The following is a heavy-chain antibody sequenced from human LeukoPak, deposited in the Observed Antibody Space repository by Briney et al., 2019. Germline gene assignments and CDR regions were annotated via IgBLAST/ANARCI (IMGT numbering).Heavy chain of an antibody. V-gene: IGHV4-59*01. CDR1: GGSISSYY. D-gene: IGHD6-13*01. J-gene: IGHJ5*02. CDR2: IYYSGST. CDR3: ARDRGSSWYQGWFDP. Sequence: PSETLSLTCTVSGGSISSYYWSWIRQPPGKGLEWIGYIYYSGSTNYNPSLKSRVTISVDTSKNQFSLKLSSVTAADTAVYYCARDRGSSWYQGWFDPWGQGTLVTVSS.